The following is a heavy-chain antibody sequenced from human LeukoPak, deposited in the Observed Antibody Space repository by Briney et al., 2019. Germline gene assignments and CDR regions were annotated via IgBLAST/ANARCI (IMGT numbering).Heavy chain of an antibody. D-gene: IGHD3-22*01. J-gene: IGHJ5*02. CDR3: ARLGPFYDSSSYGDYNWFDP. V-gene: IGHV1-69*13. CDR2: IIPIFGTA. Sequence: SVKVSCKASGGTFSSYAISWVRQAPGQGLEWMGGIIPIFGTANYAQKFQGRVTITADESTSTAYMELSSLRSENTAVYYCARLGPFYDSSSYGDYNWFDPWGQGTLVTVSS. CDR1: GGTFSSYA.